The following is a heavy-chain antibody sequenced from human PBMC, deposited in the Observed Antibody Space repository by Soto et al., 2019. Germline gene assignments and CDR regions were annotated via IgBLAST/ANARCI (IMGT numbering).Heavy chain of an antibody. CDR1: SGSIFSSNW. D-gene: IGHD6-13*01. CDR3: ASHLVMSGTRGFDN. V-gene: IGHV4-4*02. CDR2: TRNSGGA. J-gene: IGHJ4*02. Sequence: QVQLQESGPGLVKPSGTLSLTCAVSSGSIFSSNWWSWVRQPPGKGLEWIGETRNSGGANYNPSLQSRVTIPVDRSKTHFFLELRSVPAADTAVYYCASHLVMSGTRGFDNWGLGALVTVSS.